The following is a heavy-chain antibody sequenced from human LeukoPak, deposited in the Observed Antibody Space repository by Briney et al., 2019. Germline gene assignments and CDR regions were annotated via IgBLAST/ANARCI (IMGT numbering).Heavy chain of an antibody. CDR2: ISAYNGNT. D-gene: IGHD2-21*02. Sequence: ASVKVSCKASGYTFTSYGITWVRQAPGQGLEWMGWISAYNGNTNYAQNLQGRVTMTTDTSTNTAYMELRSLRSDDTAVYYCARAAYCGGDCYSGVEYFQHWGRGTLVTVSS. CDR3: ARAAYCGGDCYSGVEYFQH. J-gene: IGHJ1*01. V-gene: IGHV1-18*01. CDR1: GYTFTSYG.